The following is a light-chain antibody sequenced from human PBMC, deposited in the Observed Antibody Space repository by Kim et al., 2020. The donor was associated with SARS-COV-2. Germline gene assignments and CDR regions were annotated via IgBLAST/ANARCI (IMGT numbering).Light chain of an antibody. J-gene: IGLJ2*01. CDR3: QSYDASLSGSI. V-gene: IGLV1-40*01. Sequence: VTIACSGSSSNIGAGYDVHCYQQLPGKAPKLLIHENTNRPSGVPDRFSGSKSGASASLAITGLQAEDEADYYCQSYDASLSGSIFGGGTQLTVL. CDR1: SSNIGAGYD. CDR2: ENT.